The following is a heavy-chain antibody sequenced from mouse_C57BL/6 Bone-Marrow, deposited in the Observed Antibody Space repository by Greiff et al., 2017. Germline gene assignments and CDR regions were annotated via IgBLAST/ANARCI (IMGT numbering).Heavy chain of an antibody. CDR3: ARSYFYYGSSPYCDY. Sequence: VQLQQSVAELVRPGASVKLSCTASGFNIKNTYMHWVKQRPEQGLEWIGRIDPANGNTKYAPKFQGKAPITADTSSNTAYLQLSSLTSEDTAIYYCARSYFYYGSSPYCDYWGQGTTLTVSS. CDR1: GFNIKNTY. CDR2: IDPANGNT. D-gene: IGHD1-1*01. V-gene: IGHV14-3*01. J-gene: IGHJ2*01.